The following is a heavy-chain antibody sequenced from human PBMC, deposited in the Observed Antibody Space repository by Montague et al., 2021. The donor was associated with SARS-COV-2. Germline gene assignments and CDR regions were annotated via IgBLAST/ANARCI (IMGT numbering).Heavy chain of an antibody. CDR3: ASLTLRYCSSTSCYSDWFDP. Sequence: SETLSLTCAVYGGSFSGYYWSWIRQPPGKGLEWIGKINHSGSTNYNPSLKSRVTISVDTSKNQFSLKLSSVTAADTAVYYCASLTLRYCSSTSCYSDWFDPWGQGTLVTVSS. CDR2: INHSGST. CDR1: GGSFSGYY. D-gene: IGHD2-2*02. J-gene: IGHJ5*02. V-gene: IGHV4-34*01.